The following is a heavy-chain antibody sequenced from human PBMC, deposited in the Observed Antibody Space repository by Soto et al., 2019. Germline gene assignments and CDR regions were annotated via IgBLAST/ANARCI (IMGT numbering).Heavy chain of an antibody. D-gene: IGHD3-22*01. CDR1: GFTFGDYA. CDR2: IRSKAYGGTT. J-gene: IGHJ4*02. CDR3: TRGHRENYYDSSGYYPY. V-gene: IGHV3-49*04. Sequence: EVQLVESGGGLVKPGRSLRLSCTASGFTFGDYAMSWVRQAPGKGLEWVGFIRSKAYGGTTEYAASVKGRFTISRDDSKSIAYLQMNSLKTEDTAVYYCTRGHRENYYDSSGYYPYWGQGTLVTVSS.